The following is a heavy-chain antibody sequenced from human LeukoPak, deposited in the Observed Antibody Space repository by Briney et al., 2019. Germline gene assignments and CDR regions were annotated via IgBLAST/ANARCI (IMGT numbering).Heavy chain of an antibody. CDR3: ASTVFGVVTFDY. Sequence: PSETLSLTCAVSGYSISSGYYWGWIRQPPGKGLEWIGSIYHSGSTYHNPSLKSRVTISVDTSKNQFSLKLSSVTAADTAVYYCASTVFGVVTFDYWGQGTLVTVSS. D-gene: IGHD3-3*01. CDR2: IYHSGST. V-gene: IGHV4-38-2*01. J-gene: IGHJ4*02. CDR1: GYSISSGYY.